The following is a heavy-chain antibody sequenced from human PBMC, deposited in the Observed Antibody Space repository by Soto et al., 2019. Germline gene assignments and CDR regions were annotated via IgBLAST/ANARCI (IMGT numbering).Heavy chain of an antibody. D-gene: IGHD1-26*01. Sequence: EVQLVESGGGLVQPGGSLRLSCAASGFTVSTNYVTWVRQAPGKGLEWVSIIYSGGSTYYADPVKGRFTISRDNSKNTLYLQMNSLRDEDTAVYYCTRGAPPEALDIWGQGTMVTVSS. J-gene: IGHJ3*02. V-gene: IGHV3-66*01. CDR3: TRGAPPEALDI. CDR1: GFTVSTNY. CDR2: IYSGGST.